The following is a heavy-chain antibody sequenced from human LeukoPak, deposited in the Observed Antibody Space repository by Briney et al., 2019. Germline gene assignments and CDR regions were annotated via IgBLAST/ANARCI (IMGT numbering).Heavy chain of an antibody. CDR3: ARGKRLRYFDWLFPDDAFDI. CDR2: MNPYSGNT. Sequence: ASVKVSCKASGYTFTSYDINWVRQATAQGLEWMGWMNPYSGNTGYAQKFQGRVTMTRNTSISTAYMELSSLRSEDTAVYYCARGKRLRYFDWLFPDDAFDIWGQGTMVTVSS. J-gene: IGHJ3*02. CDR1: GYTFTSYD. D-gene: IGHD3-9*01. V-gene: IGHV1-8*01.